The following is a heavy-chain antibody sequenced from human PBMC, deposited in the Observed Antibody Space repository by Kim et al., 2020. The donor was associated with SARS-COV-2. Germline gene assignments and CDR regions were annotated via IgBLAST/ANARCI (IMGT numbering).Heavy chain of an antibody. V-gene: IGHV1-2*02. J-gene: IGHJ4*02. Sequence: ASVKVSCKASGYIFTGYYMHWVRQAPGQGLEWMGWINPNSGGTNQALKFQGRVTMTRDTSISTAYMEINRLTSDDTAVYYCARDRGGIVIVADFDYWGQGALLTVSS. CDR1: GYIFTGYY. CDR2: INPNSGGT. CDR3: ARDRGGIVIVADFDY. D-gene: IGHD2-15*01.